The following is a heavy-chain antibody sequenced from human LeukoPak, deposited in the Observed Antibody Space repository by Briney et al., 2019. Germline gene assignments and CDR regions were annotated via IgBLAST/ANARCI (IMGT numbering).Heavy chain of an antibody. CDR2: INHSGST. Sequence: PSETLSLTCAVYGGSFSGYYWSWIRQPPGKGLEWIGEINHSGSTNYNPSLKSRVTISVDTSKNQFSLKLSSVTAADTAVYYCARSRYFDYWGQGTLVIVSS. V-gene: IGHV4-34*01. J-gene: IGHJ4*02. CDR1: GGSFSGYY. CDR3: ARSRYFDY.